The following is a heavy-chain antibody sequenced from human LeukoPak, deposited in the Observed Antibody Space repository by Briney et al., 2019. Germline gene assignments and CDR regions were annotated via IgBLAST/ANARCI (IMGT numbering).Heavy chain of an antibody. CDR2: IKQDGSEK. V-gene: IGHV3-7*01. CDR1: GFTFSSYW. CDR3: ARDRTFAS. J-gene: IGHJ4*02. D-gene: IGHD3-16*01. Sequence: GGSLRLSCAASGFTFSSYWMTWVRQAPGRGLEWVASIKQDGSEKYYVDSVRGRFTISRDNAKNSLYLQMNSLRAEDTAVYYCARDRTFASWGQGTLVTVSS.